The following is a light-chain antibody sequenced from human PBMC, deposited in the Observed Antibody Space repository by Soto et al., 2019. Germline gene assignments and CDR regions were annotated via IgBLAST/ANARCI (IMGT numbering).Light chain of an antibody. CDR2: KAS. CDR3: QQYESYSPLT. V-gene: IGKV1-5*03. J-gene: IGKJ4*01. Sequence: DIQMTQSPSTLSGSVGDRVTITCRASQTISSWLAWYQQKPGKAPKLLIYKASTLKSGVPSRFSGSGSGTEFTLTISSLQPEDFATYYCQQYESYSPLTFGGGTKVDI. CDR1: QTISSW.